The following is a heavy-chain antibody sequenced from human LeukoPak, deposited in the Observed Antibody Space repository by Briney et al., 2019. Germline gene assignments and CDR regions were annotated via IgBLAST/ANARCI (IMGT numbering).Heavy chain of an antibody. Sequence: GWISAYNGNTNYAQKLQGRVTMTTDTSTSTAYMELRSLRSDDTAVYYCARVQLGTDDAFDIWGQGTMVTVSS. D-gene: IGHD1-1*01. V-gene: IGHV1-18*01. CDR3: ARVQLGTDDAFDI. J-gene: IGHJ3*02. CDR2: ISAYNGNT.